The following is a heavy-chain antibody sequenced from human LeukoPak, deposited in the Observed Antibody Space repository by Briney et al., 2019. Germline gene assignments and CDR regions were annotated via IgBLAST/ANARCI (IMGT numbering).Heavy chain of an antibody. J-gene: IGHJ6*02. CDR3: AKALDCSSTSCYIPYYYYGMDV. CDR2: IGGDGGST. V-gene: IGHV3-43*02. D-gene: IGHD2-2*02. Sequence: PGGSLRLSCAASGFTFDDYAMHWVRQAPGKGLEWVSLIGGDGGSTYYADSVKGRFTISRDNSKNSLYLQMNSLRTEDTALYYCAKALDCSSTSCYIPYYYYGMDVWGQGTTVTVSS. CDR1: GFTFDDYA.